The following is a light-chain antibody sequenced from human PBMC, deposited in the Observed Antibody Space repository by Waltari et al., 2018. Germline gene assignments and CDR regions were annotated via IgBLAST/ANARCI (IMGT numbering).Light chain of an antibody. CDR2: AGT. CDR3: CSYAGSDTYV. CDR1: SSDVGGINY. V-gene: IGLV2-11*01. Sequence: QSALTQPRSVSGSPGQSGAISCTGTSSDVGGINYVPWYQQHPGKAPKIIIYAGTKRPSGVPDRFSGSKSGNTASLTISGLQAEDEADYYCCSYAGSDTYVFGTGTEVTVL. J-gene: IGLJ1*01.